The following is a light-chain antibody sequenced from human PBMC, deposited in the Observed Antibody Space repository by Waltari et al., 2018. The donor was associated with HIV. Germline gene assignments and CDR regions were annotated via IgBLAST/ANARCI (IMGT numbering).Light chain of an antibody. CDR3: QHYGSPYT. V-gene: IGKV3-20*01. CDR1: QSVDSDY. CDR2: GAS. J-gene: IGKJ2*01. Sequence: EVVLTQSPGTLSLSPGERATLSCRASQSVDSDYLAWYQQTPGQAPRLLIHGASSRATGIPDRFSVSGSGTDFTLTISRLEPEDFAFYFCQHYGSPYTFGQGTKLEIK.